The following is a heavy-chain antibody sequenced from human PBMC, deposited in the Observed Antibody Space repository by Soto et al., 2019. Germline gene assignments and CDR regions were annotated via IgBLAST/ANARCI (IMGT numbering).Heavy chain of an antibody. J-gene: IGHJ4*02. D-gene: IGHD3-10*01. CDR2: INTDGSGT. CDR3: ARDRPGSQHYSDY. Sequence: EVQLVESGGGLAQPGGSLRISCAASGFTFSSDWMHWVRQAPGKGLVWVSRINTDGSGTSYADSVKGRSTISRVNAKNTLYLQMNSLRAEDTAMYYCARDRPGSQHYSDYWGQGNMVTVSS. V-gene: IGHV3-74*01. CDR1: GFTFSSDW.